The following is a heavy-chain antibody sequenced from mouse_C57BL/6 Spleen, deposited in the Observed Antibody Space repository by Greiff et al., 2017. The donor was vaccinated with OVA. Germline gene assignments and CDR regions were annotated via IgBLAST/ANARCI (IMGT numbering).Heavy chain of an antibody. V-gene: IGHV2-2*01. CDR1: GFSLTSYG. J-gene: IGHJ1*03. D-gene: IGHD2-2*01. CDR3: AREPYGYDGDWYFDV. Sequence: VKLVESGPGLVQPSQSLSITCTVSGFSLTSYGVHWVRQSPGKGLEWLGVIWSGGSTDYNAAFITSLSLSKDNSKSKVFYTMNSLQADDTAIYYCAREPYGYDGDWYFDVWGTGTTVTVSS. CDR2: IWSGGST.